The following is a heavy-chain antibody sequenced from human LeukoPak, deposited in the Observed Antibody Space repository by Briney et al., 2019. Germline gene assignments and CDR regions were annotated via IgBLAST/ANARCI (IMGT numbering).Heavy chain of an antibody. CDR2: IRSRDYGGPT. CDR3: TIGRTMKPFDY. J-gene: IGHJ4*02. D-gene: IGHD3-3*01. Sequence: GGSLRLPCTTSGFTFSEYAMSWVRQTPGKGLEWVGFIRSRDYGGPTEYPAGLIGKFNSQRDDSKSIAYLQMNSLKYEDTAFYYCTIGRTMKPFDYWGQGTLVTVSS. V-gene: IGHV3-49*04. CDR1: GFTFSEYA.